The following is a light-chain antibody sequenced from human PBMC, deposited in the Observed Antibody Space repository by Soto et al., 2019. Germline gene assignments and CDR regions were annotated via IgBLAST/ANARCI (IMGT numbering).Light chain of an antibody. CDR2: AAS. V-gene: IGKV1-39*01. Sequence: DIQMTQSPSSLSASIGDRVTITCRASQRIDNCLSWYQQKPGKAPKLLIYAASTLQSGVPSRFSGSGSGTDFTLTISSLQRGDLATYYCLHTHSAPATFGQGTRVEIK. CDR3: LHTHSAPAT. J-gene: IGKJ1*01. CDR1: QRIDNC.